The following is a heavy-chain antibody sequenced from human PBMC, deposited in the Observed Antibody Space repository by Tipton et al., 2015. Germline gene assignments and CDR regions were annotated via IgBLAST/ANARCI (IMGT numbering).Heavy chain of an antibody. CDR2: FDPEDDET. CDR1: GYTLTELS. Sequence: QSGPEVKKPGASVKVSCKVSGYTLTELSMHWVRQAPGKGLEWMGGFDPEDDETIYAQKFQGRVTMTEDTSTDTVYVELSSLRSEDTAVYYCATAPGYSYGRVGFEIWGQGTTVTVSS. J-gene: IGHJ3*02. CDR3: ATAPGYSYGRVGFEI. V-gene: IGHV1-24*01. D-gene: IGHD5-18*01.